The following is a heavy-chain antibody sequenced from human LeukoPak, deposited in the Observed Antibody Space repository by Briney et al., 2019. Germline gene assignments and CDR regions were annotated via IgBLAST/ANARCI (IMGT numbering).Heavy chain of an antibody. V-gene: IGHV6-1*01. CDR3: ARDPQGGETIFDY. J-gene: IGHJ4*02. Sequence: SQTLSLTCAISGDSVSSNSAAWNWIRQSPSRGLEWLGRTYYRSKWYYEYAVSMKSRLTINPDTSKNQFSLQLNSMTPEDTAVYYCARDPQGGETIFDYWGQGTLVTVSS. CDR1: GDSVSSNSAA. CDR2: TYYRSKWYY. D-gene: IGHD2-21*01.